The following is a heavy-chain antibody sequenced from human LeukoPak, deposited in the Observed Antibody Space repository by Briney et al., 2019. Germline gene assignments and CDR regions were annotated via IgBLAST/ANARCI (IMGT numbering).Heavy chain of an antibody. J-gene: IGHJ4*02. Sequence: ASVKVSCKASGYTFTSYGISWVRQAPGQGLEWMGWISAYNGNTNYAQKLQGRVTMTTDTTTSTAYMGLRSLRSDDTAVYYCARDGWFDARKDSGYDSGYFDYWGQGTLVTVSS. CDR1: GYTFTSYG. CDR2: ISAYNGNT. CDR3: ARDGWFDARKDSGYDSGYFDY. V-gene: IGHV1-18*01. D-gene: IGHD5-12*01.